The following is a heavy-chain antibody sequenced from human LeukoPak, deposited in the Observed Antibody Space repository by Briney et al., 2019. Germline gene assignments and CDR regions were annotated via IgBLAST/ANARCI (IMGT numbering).Heavy chain of an antibody. CDR2: IKENGSEK. CDR1: GFTFSSYW. CDR3: ARDRTGNDY. J-gene: IGHJ4*02. Sequence: GGSLRLSCAASGFTFSSYWMSWIRQAPGKGLEWVANIKENGSEKYYVDSVRGRFTISRDNAKNSLSLQMNSLRAEDTAVYYCARDRTGNDYWGQGALVTVSS. D-gene: IGHD1-1*01. V-gene: IGHV3-7*01.